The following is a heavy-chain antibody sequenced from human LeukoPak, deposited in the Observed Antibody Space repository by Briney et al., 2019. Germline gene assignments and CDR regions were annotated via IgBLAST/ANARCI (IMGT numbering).Heavy chain of an antibody. CDR3: ARNRLYSGSYWRPYFDY. J-gene: IGHJ4*02. CDR1: GGSISSYY. CDR2: IYYSGST. Sequence: SETLSLTCTVSGGSISSYYWSWIRQPPGKGLEWIGYIYYSGSTNYNPSLKSRVTISVDTSKNQFSLKLSPVTAADTAVYYCARNRLYSGSYWRPYFDYWGQGTLVTVSS. D-gene: IGHD1-26*01. V-gene: IGHV4-59*01.